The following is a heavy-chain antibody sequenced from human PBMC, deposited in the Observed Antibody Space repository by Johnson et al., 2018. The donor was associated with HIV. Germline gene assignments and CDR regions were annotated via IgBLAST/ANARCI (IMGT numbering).Heavy chain of an antibody. Sequence: VQLVESGGGVVRPGGSLRLSCAASGFTFDDCGMSWVRQGPGKGLEWVSGINWNGGSTGYADSVKGRFTISRDNAKNSVYVQMNSLRAEDTAVYYCAREVRRWLQFDAFDIWGQGTMVTVSS. CDR1: GFTFDDCG. CDR2: INWNGGST. V-gene: IGHV3-20*04. D-gene: IGHD5-24*01. J-gene: IGHJ3*02. CDR3: AREVRRWLQFDAFDI.